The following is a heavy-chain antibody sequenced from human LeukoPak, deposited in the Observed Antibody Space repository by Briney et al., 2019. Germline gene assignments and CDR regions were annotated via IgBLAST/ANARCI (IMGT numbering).Heavy chain of an antibody. CDR1: GGSISSYY. V-gene: IGHV4-59*01. D-gene: IGHD2-15*01. CDR2: IYYTGST. J-gene: IGHJ6*03. CDR3: ARARGYYYYMDV. Sequence: SETLSLTCTVSGGSISSYYWSWIRQPPGKGLEWIGYIYYTGSTNYNPSLKRRVTISVDTSKNQFSLKLSSVTAADTAVYYCARARGYYYYMDVWGKGTTVTVSS.